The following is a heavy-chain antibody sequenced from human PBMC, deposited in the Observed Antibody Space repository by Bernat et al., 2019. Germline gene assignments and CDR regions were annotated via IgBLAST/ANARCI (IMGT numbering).Heavy chain of an antibody. D-gene: IGHD2/OR15-2a*01. CDR1: GFTFSSYW. CDR3: AREGWVYEIPPRVYGMDV. J-gene: IGHJ6*02. Sequence: EVQLVESGGGLVQPGGSLRLSCAASGFTFSSYWMSWVRQAPGKGLEWVANIKQDGSEKYCVDSGKDRFTIYRDNAKSSLFLQMNSLRAEYTAVYYCAREGWVYEIPPRVYGMDVWGQGTTVTVSS. CDR2: IKQDGSEK. V-gene: IGHV3-7*01.